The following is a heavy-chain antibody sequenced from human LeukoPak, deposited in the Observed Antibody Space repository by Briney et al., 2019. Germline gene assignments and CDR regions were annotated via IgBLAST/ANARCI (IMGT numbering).Heavy chain of an antibody. CDR3: ARAVRGVIMGYNWFDP. CDR1: GGSISSGDYY. CDR2: IYYSGST. V-gene: IGHV4-30-4*08. D-gene: IGHD3-10*01. J-gene: IGHJ5*02. Sequence: SQTLSLTCTVSGGSISSGDYYWRWIRQPPGKGLEWIGYIYYSGSTYYNPSLKSRVTISVDTSKSQFSLKLSSVTAADTAVYYCARAVRGVIMGYNWFDPWGQGTLVTVSS.